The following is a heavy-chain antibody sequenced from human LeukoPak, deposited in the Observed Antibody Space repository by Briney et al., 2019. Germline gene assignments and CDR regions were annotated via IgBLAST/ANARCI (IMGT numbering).Heavy chain of an antibody. Sequence: GGSLRLSCAASGFTVSSNYMSWVRQAPGKGLEWVSVIYSGGSTYYADSVKGRFTISRHNSKNTLYLQMNSLRAEDTAVYYCARGKAPGGGAAAGTRYFDYWGQGTLVTVSS. D-gene: IGHD6-13*01. CDR3: ARGKAPGGGAAAGTRYFDY. J-gene: IGHJ4*02. V-gene: IGHV3-53*04. CDR1: GFTVSSNY. CDR2: IYSGGST.